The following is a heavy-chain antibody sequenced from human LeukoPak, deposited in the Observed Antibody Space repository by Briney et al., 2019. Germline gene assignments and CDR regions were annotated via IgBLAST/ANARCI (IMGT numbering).Heavy chain of an antibody. V-gene: IGHV4-39*07. CDR3: AGSERDYYGSGKLGI. CDR1: GGSISSSRYY. D-gene: IGHD3-10*01. J-gene: IGHJ4*02. Sequence: SETLSLTCNVPGGSISSSRYYWGWVRQPPGKGLEWIGTIYYSGTTYYNPSLKSRVTISVDTSKNQFSLKLNSVTAADTAVYYCAGSERDYYGSGKLGIWGQGTRVTVSS. CDR2: IYYSGTT.